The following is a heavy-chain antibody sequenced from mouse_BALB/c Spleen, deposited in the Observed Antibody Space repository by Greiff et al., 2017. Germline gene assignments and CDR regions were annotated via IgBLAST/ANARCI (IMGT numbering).Heavy chain of an antibody. CDR2: INPYNDGT. J-gene: IGHJ4*01. D-gene: IGHD2-10*01. CDR3: ARNPYSYAMDY. CDR1: GYTFTSYV. Sequence: VQLQQSGPELVKPGASVKMSCKASGYTFTSYVMHWVKQKPGQGLEWIGYINPYNDGTKYNEKFKGKATLTSDKSSSTAYMELSSLTSEDSEVYYCARNPYSYAMDYWGQGTSVTVSS. V-gene: IGHV1-14*01.